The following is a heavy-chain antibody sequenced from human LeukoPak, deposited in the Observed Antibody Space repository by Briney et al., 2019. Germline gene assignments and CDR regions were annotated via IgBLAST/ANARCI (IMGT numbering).Heavy chain of an antibody. D-gene: IGHD3-22*01. CDR2: VSYTGRI. J-gene: IGHJ3*01. CDR3: ARLLDNDISGDPDTFDV. Sequence: SHTLSLTCTVSGGSLSGHYWSWTRQPPGKRLEWIGYVSYTGRIKYNPSLQSRVTISIDTSKSQFSLKLTSVTSADTAVYSCARLLDNDISGDPDTFDVWGQGTRVIVSS. CDR1: GGSLSGHY. V-gene: IGHV4-59*07.